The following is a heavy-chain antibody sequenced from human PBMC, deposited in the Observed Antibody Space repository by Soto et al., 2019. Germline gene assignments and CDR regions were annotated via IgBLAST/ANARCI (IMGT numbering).Heavy chain of an antibody. Sequence: SGPTLVNPTETLTLTCTFSGFSLTTSGVGVGWIRQPPGKALEWLAIIFWSDDKRYRPSLKSRLTITKDTSKNQVVLTMTNMDPVKTAIFSCAKRSEYSNGEIWFDPWRKQPLVTFSS. V-gene: IGHV2-5*01. CDR1: GFSLTTSGVG. CDR2: IFWSDDK. CDR3: AKRSEYSNGEIWFDP. D-gene: IGHD4-4*01. J-gene: IGHJ5*02.